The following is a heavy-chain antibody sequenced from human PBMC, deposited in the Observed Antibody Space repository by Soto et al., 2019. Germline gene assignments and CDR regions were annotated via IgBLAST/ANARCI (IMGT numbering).Heavy chain of an antibody. V-gene: IGHV3-30*18. CDR1: GFTFSSYG. D-gene: IGHD5-12*01. CDR3: AKSGYGTVDP. J-gene: IGHJ5*02. Sequence: GGSLRLSCAASGFTFSSYGMHWVRQAPGKGLEWVAVISYDGSNKYYADSVKGRFTISRDNSKNTLYLQMNSLRAEDTAVYYCAKSGYGTVDPWGQGTLVTVSS. CDR2: ISYDGSNK.